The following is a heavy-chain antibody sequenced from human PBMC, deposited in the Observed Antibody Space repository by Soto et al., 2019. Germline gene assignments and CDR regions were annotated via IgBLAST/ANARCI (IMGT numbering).Heavy chain of an antibody. Sequence: EVQLLESGGGLVQPGGSLRLSCAASGFTFSSYAMSWVRQAPGKGLEWVSAISGSGGSTYYADSVKGRFTISRDNSKNTLYLPMNSLRAEYTAVYYCAKNVWGITIFGGMDVWGQGTTVTVSS. D-gene: IGHD3-9*01. CDR3: AKNVWGITIFGGMDV. J-gene: IGHJ6*02. CDR1: GFTFSSYA. CDR2: ISGSGGST. V-gene: IGHV3-23*01.